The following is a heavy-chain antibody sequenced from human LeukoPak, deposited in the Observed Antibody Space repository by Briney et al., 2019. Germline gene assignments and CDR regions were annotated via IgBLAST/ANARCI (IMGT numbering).Heavy chain of an antibody. J-gene: IGHJ4*02. CDR1: GGSFSGYY. CDR2: VNHSGST. CDR3: ARGGIQLWLDY. D-gene: IGHD5-18*01. Sequence: PSETLSLTCAVYGGSFSGYYWSWIRQPPGKGLEWIGEVNHSGSTNYNPSLKSRVTISVDTSKNQFSLKLSSVTAAATAVYYCARGGIQLWLDYWGQGTLATVSS. V-gene: IGHV4-34*01.